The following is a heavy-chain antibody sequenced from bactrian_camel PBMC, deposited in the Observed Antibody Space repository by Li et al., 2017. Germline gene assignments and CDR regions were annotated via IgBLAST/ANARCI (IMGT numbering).Heavy chain of an antibody. Sequence: HVQLVESGGGSVQAGGSLRLSCVTSGVGRNIMVLAWFRLEPGTRPGLGREEGVAVIDNDGNTNYENSVKGRFTISRDRTKNTLYLQMNDLKPEDTGMYYCSAKHDLKHYGSCDPNPPSEWQKYWGQGTQVTVS. J-gene: IGHJ4*01. CDR2: IDNDGNT. V-gene: IGHV3S53*01. CDR3: SAKHDLKHYGSCDPNPPSEWQKY. CDR1: GVGRNIMV. D-gene: IGHD6*01.